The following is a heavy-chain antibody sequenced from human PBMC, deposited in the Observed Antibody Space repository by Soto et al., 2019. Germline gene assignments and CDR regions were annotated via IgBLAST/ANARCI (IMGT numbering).Heavy chain of an antibody. CDR3: ARDRQKALVVVAATGGFDY. V-gene: IGHV3-30*04. D-gene: IGHD2-15*01. J-gene: IGHJ4*02. Sequence: GGSLRLSCAVSGFTFSSYSMHWVRQDPDMGLVWVAFISFAGNNKYYADSVKGRFNISRDNSNNMLYLEMNSLRPDDTAVYYCARDRQKALVVVAATGGFDYWGQGTPVTVSS. CDR1: GFTFSSYS. CDR2: ISFAGNNK.